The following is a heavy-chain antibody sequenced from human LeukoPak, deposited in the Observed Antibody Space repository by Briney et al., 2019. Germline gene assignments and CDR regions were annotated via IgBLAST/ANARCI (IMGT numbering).Heavy chain of an antibody. Sequence: GGSLRLSCAASGFTFSDFYMRWIRQAPGKGLEWISYITTAGSTTYYADSVKGRFTLSRDNAKNSLYLQMTSLRAEDTAIYYCAREKYGGDSRFYFDYWGQGALVSVSS. D-gene: IGHD2-21*02. V-gene: IGHV3-11*01. CDR2: ITTAGSTT. CDR3: AREKYGGDSRFYFDY. CDR1: GFTFSDFY. J-gene: IGHJ4*02.